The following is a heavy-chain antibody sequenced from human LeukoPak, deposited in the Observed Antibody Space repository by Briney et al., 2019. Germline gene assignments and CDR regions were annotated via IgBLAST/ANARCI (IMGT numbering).Heavy chain of an antibody. V-gene: IGHV4-59*08. D-gene: IGHD3-22*01. J-gene: IGHJ5*02. CDR2: IYYSGST. Sequence: SETLSLTCTVSGGSISSYYWSWIRQPPGKGLEWIGYIYYSGSTNYNPSLKSRVTISVDTSKNQFSLKLSSVTAADTAVYYCASQGGYYYDSSGYYAWGQGTLVTVSS. CDR3: ASQGGYYYDSSGYYA. CDR1: GGSISSYY.